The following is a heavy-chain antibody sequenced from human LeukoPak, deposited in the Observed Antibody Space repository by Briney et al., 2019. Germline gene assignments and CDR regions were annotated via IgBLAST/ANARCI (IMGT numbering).Heavy chain of an antibody. CDR3: TAPLTQIFGVAIAEFDY. Sequence: GGSLRLSCAASGFTFSNAWMNWVRQAPGKGLEWVGRIKSKTDGGTTDYAAPVKGRFTISRDDSKNTLYLQMNSLKTEDTAVYYCTAPLTQIFGVAIAEFDYWGQGTLVTVSS. J-gene: IGHJ4*02. CDR1: GFTFSNAW. CDR2: IKSKTDGGTT. V-gene: IGHV3-15*07. D-gene: IGHD3-3*01.